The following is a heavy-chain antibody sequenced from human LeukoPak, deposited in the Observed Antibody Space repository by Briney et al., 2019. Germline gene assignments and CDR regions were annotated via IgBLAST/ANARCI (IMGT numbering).Heavy chain of an antibody. D-gene: IGHD5-24*01. CDR1: GFTFSNYG. V-gene: IGHV3-30*02. CDR3: ARKDPRGSLHDS. CDR2: IPFDGSNE. Sequence: GGSLRLSCAASGFTFSNYGMHWVRQAPGKGVEWVGLIPFDGSNEHYADSVKGGFTISRDNSKTTLYLQMNSLRPEDTAVYYCARKDPRGSLHDSWGQGTLVTVSS. J-gene: IGHJ4*02.